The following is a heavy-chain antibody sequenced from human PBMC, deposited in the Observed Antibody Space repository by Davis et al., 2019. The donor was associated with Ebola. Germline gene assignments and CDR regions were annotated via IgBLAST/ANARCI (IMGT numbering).Heavy chain of an antibody. V-gene: IGHV1-2*06. CDR3: ARGSGYLIHWFDP. Sequence: AASVKVSCKASGYTFSRYYMHWVRQAPGQGLDWMGRITPNSGGTKYAQKFQGRVTMTRDTSISTAYMELSRLTSDDTAVYYCARGSGYLIHWFDPWGQGTLVTVSS. J-gene: IGHJ5*02. CDR2: ITPNSGGT. CDR1: GYTFSRYY. D-gene: IGHD1-1*01.